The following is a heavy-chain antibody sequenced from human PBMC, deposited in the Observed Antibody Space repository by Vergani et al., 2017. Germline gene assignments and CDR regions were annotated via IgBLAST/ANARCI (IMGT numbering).Heavy chain of an antibody. J-gene: IGHJ4*02. CDR1: GGSISSYY. CDR2: IYYSGST. CDR3: AGWMRGYLNYFDY. V-gene: IGHV4-59*01. Sequence: QVQLQESGPGLVKPSETLSLTCTVSGGSISSYYWSWIRQPPGKGLEWIGYIYYSGSTNYNPSLKSRVTISVDTSKNQFSLKLSSVTAPDTAVYYCAGWMRGYLNYFDYWGQGTLVTVSS. D-gene: IGHD5-12*01.